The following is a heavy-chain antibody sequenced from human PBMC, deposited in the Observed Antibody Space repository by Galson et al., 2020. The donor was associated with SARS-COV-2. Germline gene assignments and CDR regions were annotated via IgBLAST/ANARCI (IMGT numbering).Heavy chain of an antibody. V-gene: IGHV3-48*04. J-gene: IGHJ6*02. CDR3: AKTVDVESGIVIFGMDV. CDR2: ISDSSSAI. CDR1: GFTFSTYS. D-gene: IGHD3-22*01. Sequence: GGSLRLSCAASGFTFSTYSMNWVRQAPGKGLEWVSYISDSSSAIYYSDSVKGRFTISRDNAKNSLYLQMHSLRAEDTAVYYCAKTVDVESGIVIFGMDVWGHGTTVTVTS.